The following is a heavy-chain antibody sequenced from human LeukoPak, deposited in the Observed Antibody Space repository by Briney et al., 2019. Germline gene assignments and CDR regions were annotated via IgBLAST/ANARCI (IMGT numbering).Heavy chain of an antibody. D-gene: IGHD3-10*01. CDR1: GFTFSSYG. J-gene: IGHJ6*02. V-gene: IGHV3-30*18. CDR3: AKDCSMVRGHPYYYYGMDV. CDR2: LSNDGGNK. Sequence: VQPGRSLRLSCAGSGFTFSSYGMHWVRQAPGKGLEWVAGLSNDGGNKYDADSVKGRFSISRDNSKNTLYLQMNSLRAEDTAVYYCAKDCSMVRGHPYYYYGMDVWGQGTTVTVSS.